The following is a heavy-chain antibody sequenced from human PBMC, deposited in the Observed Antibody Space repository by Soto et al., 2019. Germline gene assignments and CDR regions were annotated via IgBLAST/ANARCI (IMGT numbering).Heavy chain of an antibody. CDR2: ISSSGSTI. CDR1: GFTFSDYY. J-gene: IGHJ4*02. CDR3: ARETPLVGGYSGYGDFDY. Sequence: GGSLRLSCAASGFTFSDYYMSWIRQAPGKGLEWVSYISSSGSTIYYADSVKGRFTISRDNAKNSLYLQMNSLRAEDTAVYYCARETPLVGGYSGYGDFDYWGQGTLVTVSS. V-gene: IGHV3-11*01. D-gene: IGHD5-12*01.